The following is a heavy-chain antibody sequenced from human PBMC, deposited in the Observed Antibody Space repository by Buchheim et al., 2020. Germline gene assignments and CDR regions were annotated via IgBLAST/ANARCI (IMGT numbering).Heavy chain of an antibody. CDR1: GYTFTNYY. V-gene: IGHV1-46*01. Sequence: QVQLAQSGAEVKKPGASVKVSCTASGYTFTNYYIHWVRQAPGQGLEWMGAINPRSGSTDCAQKFQGRLTMTRDTSTSTVYMELNSLRSEDAAVYYCASGIIVAGTYYYFGMDVWGQGTT. D-gene: IGHD6-19*01. J-gene: IGHJ6*02. CDR2: INPRSGST. CDR3: ASGIIVAGTYYYFGMDV.